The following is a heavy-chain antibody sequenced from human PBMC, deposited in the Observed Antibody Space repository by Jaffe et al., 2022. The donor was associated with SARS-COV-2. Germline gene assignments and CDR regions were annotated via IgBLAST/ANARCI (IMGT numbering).Heavy chain of an antibody. Sequence: QLQLQESGPRLVKPSETLSLTCTVSGASIRTNDYYWGWIRQPPGKGLEWIGGIFHTGTAYYDPSLKSRVTISIDTSKNQFSLRLNSVTAADTAVYYCARLGYGHSGVWGQGNLVTVSS. CDR1: GASIRTNDYY. CDR2: IFHTGTA. V-gene: IGHV4-39*01. CDR3: ARLGYGHSGV. J-gene: IGHJ4*02. D-gene: IGHD4-17*01.